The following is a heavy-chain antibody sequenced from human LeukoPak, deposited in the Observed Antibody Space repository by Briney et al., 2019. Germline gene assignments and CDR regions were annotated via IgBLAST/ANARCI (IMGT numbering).Heavy chain of an antibody. CDR1: GFTFSSYG. CDR3: ARHSSSWPYNWFDP. V-gene: IGHV3-30*03. J-gene: IGHJ5*02. D-gene: IGHD6-13*01. Sequence: PGGSLRLSCAASGFTFSSYGMHWVRQAPGKGLEWVAVTSDDGSNKYYADSVRGRFTISRDNSKNTLYLQMNSLRAEDTAIYYCARHSSSWPYNWFDPWGQGTLVTVSS. CDR2: TSDDGSNK.